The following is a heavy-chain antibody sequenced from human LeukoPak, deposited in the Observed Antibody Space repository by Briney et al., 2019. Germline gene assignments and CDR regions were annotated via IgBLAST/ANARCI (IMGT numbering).Heavy chain of an antibody. V-gene: IGHV1-2*02. CDR3: ACTPRTPNRYYYYMDV. CDR2: INPNSGGT. J-gene: IGHJ6*03. Sequence: ASVKVSCKASGYTFTGYYMHWVRQAPGQGLEWMGWINPNSGGTNYAQKFQGRVTMTRDTSISTAYMELSRLRSDDTAVYYCACTPRTPNRYYYYMDVWGKGTTVTISS. CDR1: GYTFTGYY. D-gene: IGHD1-14*01.